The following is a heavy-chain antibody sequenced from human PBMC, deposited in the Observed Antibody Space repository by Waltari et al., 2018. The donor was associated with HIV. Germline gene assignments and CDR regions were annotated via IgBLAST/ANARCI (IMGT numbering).Heavy chain of an antibody. J-gene: IGHJ4*02. V-gene: IGHV4-34*01. CDR3: ATHTGGIAARPFDY. D-gene: IGHD6-6*01. CDR2: INHSGST. CDR1: GGSFSGLY. Sequence: QVQLQQWGAGLLKPSATLSLTCAVYGGSFSGLYWSWIRPPPGEGLEWIGEINHSGSTNYNPSLRSRVTISVDTSKNQFGLKLSSVTAADTAVYYCATHTGGIAARPFDYWGQGTLVTVSS.